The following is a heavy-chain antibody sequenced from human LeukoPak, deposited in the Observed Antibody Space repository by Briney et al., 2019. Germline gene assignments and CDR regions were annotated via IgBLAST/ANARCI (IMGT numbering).Heavy chain of an antibody. V-gene: IGHV4-4*02. CDR1: GGSISSSNW. Sequence: PSETLSLTCVVSGGSISSSNWWSWVRQPPGKGLEWNGSLYYSGRTYYNPSLKSRVTISVDTSKNQFSLKLSSVTAADTAVYYCARLYYDFWSGHYNWFDPWGQGTLVTVSS. CDR2: LYYSGRT. CDR3: ARLYYDFWSGHYNWFDP. J-gene: IGHJ5*02. D-gene: IGHD3-3*01.